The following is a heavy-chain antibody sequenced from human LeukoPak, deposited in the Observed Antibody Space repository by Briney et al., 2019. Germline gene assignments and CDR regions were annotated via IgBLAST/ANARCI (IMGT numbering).Heavy chain of an antibody. CDR1: GVSVSGYY. V-gene: IGHV4-59*02. D-gene: IGHD2-15*01. J-gene: IGHJ3*02. CDR2: IHYSGTT. Sequence: PSETLSLTCTVSGVSVSGYYWSWIRQPPGRELESIAYIHYSGTTNYNPSLKSRVTISVDTSENQFSLKLSSVTAADTAVYYCARGYCSGGGCYNAFDIWGQGTMVTVSS. CDR3: ARGYCSGGGCYNAFDI.